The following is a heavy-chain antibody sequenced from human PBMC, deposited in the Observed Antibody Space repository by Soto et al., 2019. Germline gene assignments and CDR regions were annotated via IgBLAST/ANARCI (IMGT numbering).Heavy chain of an antibody. Sequence: GASVKVSCKASGDTFSSYAISWVRQAPGKGLEWMGKIIPTFGRTNYAQKFQGRLTISADDSTSTAYMELTSLRSDDTAVYYCARDLGGRSPYYYDMDVWGQGTTVTVSS. D-gene: IGHD2-15*01. V-gene: IGHV1-69*13. CDR3: ARDLGGRSPYYYDMDV. CDR2: IIPTFGRT. J-gene: IGHJ6*02. CDR1: GDTFSSYA.